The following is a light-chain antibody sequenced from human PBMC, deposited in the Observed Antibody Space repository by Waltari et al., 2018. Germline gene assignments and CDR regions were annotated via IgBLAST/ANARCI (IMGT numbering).Light chain of an antibody. J-gene: IGKJ4*01. CDR2: RVS. V-gene: IGKV2-29*02. Sequence: DIVMTQTPLSLPVTPGEPASISCRSSQSLLHSSGNTYLYWYLQKAGQPPRLLIYRVSNRLSGGPDRFSGSGSGTDFTLKISRVEAEDVGVYYCMQALQSPLTFGGGTKVEIK. CDR3: MQALQSPLT. CDR1: QSLLHSSGNTY.